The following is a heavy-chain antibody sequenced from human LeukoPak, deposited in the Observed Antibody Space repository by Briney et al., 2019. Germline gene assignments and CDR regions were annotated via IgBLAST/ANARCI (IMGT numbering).Heavy chain of an antibody. CDR1: GVTLSGYA. D-gene: IGHD3-10*02. CDR3: AELGITMIGGV. J-gene: IGHJ6*04. V-gene: IGHV3-7*01. Sequence: GGTLRLSCAASGVTLSGYARSWVRQAPGKGLEWVANIKQDGSEKYYVDSVKGRFTISRDNAKNSLYLQMNSLRAEDTAVYYCAELGITMIGGVWGKGTTVTISS. CDR2: IKQDGSEK.